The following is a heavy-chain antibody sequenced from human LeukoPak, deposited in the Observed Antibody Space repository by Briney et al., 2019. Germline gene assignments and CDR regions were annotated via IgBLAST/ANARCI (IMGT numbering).Heavy chain of an antibody. Sequence: GGSLRLSCAASGFPFSSYAMHWVRQAPGKGLDWVAFIRFDGNTKYYADSVKGRFTISRDNSKNTLYLQMNSLRAEDTAVYYCAKLPNYDFWSGSLVDSWGQGTLVTVSS. CDR2: IRFDGNTK. CDR1: GFPFSSYA. V-gene: IGHV3-30*02. J-gene: IGHJ4*02. D-gene: IGHD3-3*01. CDR3: AKLPNYDFWSGSLVDS.